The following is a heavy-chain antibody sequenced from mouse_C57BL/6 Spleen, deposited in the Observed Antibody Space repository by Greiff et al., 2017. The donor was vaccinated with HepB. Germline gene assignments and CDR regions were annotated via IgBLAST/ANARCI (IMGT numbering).Heavy chain of an antibody. D-gene: IGHD2-1*01. CDR3: ARGYGNYLSYWYFDV. CDR2: ISYDGSN. V-gene: IGHV3-6*01. CDR1: GYSITSGYY. Sequence: DVKLQESGPGLVKPSQSLSLTCSVTGYSITSGYYWNWIRQFPGNKLEWMGYISYDGSNNYNPSLKNRISITRDTSKNQFFLKLNSVTTEDTATYYCARGYGNYLSYWYFDVWGTGTTVTVSS. J-gene: IGHJ1*03.